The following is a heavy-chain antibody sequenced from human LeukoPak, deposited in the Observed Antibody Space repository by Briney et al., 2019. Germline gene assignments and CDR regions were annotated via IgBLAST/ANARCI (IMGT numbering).Heavy chain of an antibody. V-gene: IGHV4-34*01. J-gene: IGHJ6*03. CDR2: IKHSGST. Sequence: SETLSLTCAVYGGSFSGYYWSWIRQPPGKGLEWIGEIKHSGSTNYNPSLKSRVTISVDTSKNQFSLKLSSVTAADTAVYYCARGAFWSGYYPYYYYYYYMDVWGKGTTVTVS. D-gene: IGHD3-3*01. CDR1: GGSFSGYY. CDR3: ARGAFWSGYYPYYYYYYYMDV.